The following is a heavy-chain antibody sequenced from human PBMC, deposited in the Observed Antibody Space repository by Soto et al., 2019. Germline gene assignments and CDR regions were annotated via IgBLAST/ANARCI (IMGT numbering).Heavy chain of an antibody. CDR1: GGPFGSSA. V-gene: IGHV1-69*01. D-gene: IGHD3-16*01. CDR3: ARLRRDWGDAFDL. Sequence: VQLVQSGADVKKPGSSVKVSCKTSGGPFGSSAISWVRQAPAQGLEWMGEIIPVFDKANYAQNFQGRLTITADESTGTVFMQLSSLRSEDTAVYFCARLRRDWGDAFDLWGLGTFVTVSS. CDR2: IIPVFDKA. J-gene: IGHJ3*01.